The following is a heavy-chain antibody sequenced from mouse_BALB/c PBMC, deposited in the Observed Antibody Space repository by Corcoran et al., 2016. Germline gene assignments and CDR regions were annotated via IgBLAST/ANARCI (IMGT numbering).Heavy chain of an antibody. D-gene: IGHD4-1*01. Sequence: EVQLQQSGAELVKPGAAVKLSCTASGFNIKDTYMHWVKQRPEQGLEWIGRIDPANGNTKYDPKFQGKATKTANTSSNTAYLQLSSLTSEDTAVYYCARSWDVDYWGQGTTLTVSS. J-gene: IGHJ2*01. V-gene: IGHV14-3*02. CDR2: IDPANGNT. CDR1: GFNIKDTY. CDR3: ARSWDVDY.